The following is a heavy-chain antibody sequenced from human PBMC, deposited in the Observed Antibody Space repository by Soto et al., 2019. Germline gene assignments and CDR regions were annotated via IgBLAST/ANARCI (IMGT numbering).Heavy chain of an antibody. J-gene: IGHJ2*01. D-gene: IGHD3-9*01. CDR1: GYTFTGYY. V-gene: IGHV1-2*04. Sequence: QVQLVQSGAEVKKPGASVKVSCKASGYTFTGYYMHWVRQAPGQGLEWMGWINPNSGGTTYAQQFQGWVTMTRDTSISTAYMELSRLRSDDTAVYYGARDSLLTNWYFDLWGRGTLLTVS. CDR2: INPNSGGT. CDR3: ARDSLLTNWYFDL.